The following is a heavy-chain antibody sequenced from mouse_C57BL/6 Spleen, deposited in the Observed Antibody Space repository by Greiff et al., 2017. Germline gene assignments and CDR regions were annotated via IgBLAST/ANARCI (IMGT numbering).Heavy chain of an antibody. J-gene: IGHJ3*01. V-gene: IGHV1-69*01. CDR1: GYTFTSYW. D-gene: IGHD3-1*01. CDR2: IDPSDSYT. CDR3: ARRGYSGASY. Sequence: QVQLQQPGAELVMPGASVKLSCKASGYTFTSYWMHWVKQRPGQGLEWIGEIDPSDSYTNYNQKFKGKSTLTVDKSSSTAYMQLSSLTSEDSAVYYCARRGYSGASYWGQGTLVTVSA.